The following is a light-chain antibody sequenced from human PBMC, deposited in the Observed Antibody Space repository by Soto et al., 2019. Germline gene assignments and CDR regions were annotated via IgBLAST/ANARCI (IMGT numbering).Light chain of an antibody. V-gene: IGKV3-20*01. J-gene: IGKJ3*01. CDR2: GAS. CDR1: ESVSSSY. CDR3: QQYGTSPFT. Sequence: PGDTANISCSASESVSSSYLAWYQQKPGQAPRLLIYGASSRATGIPDRFSGSGSGTDFTLTISRLETEDFAVYYCQQYGTSPFTFGPGTKVDIK.